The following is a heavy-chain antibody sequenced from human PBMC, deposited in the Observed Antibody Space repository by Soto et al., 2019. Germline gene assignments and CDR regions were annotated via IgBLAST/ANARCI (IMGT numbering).Heavy chain of an antibody. CDR2: INHSGST. CDR1: GGSFSGYY. J-gene: IGHJ5*02. D-gene: IGHD2-2*02. CDR3: ARVNWGTAAILVWFDP. Sequence: KPSETLSLTCAVYGGSFSGYYWSWIRQPPGKGLEWIGEINHSGSTNYNPSLKSRVTISVDTSKNQFSLKLSSVTAADTAVYYCARVNWGTAAILVWFDPWGQGTLVTVSS. V-gene: IGHV4-34*01.